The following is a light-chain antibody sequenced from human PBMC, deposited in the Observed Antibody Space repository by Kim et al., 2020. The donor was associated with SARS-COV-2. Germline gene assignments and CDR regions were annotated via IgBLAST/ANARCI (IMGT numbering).Light chain of an antibody. CDR1: QSVSSY. CDR3: HQRSNWPLT. J-gene: IGKJ4*01. CDR2: DAS. Sequence: LSPGERATLSCRASQSVSSYLAGYQQKPGQAPRLLIYDASNRATGIPGRFSGSGSGTDFTLTISSLEPEDFALYYCHQRSNWPLTFGGGTKVDIK. V-gene: IGKV3-11*01.